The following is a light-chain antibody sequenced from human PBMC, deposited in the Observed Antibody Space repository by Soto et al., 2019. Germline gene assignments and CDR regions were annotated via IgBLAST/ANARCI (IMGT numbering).Light chain of an antibody. CDR1: QSVSSSY. V-gene: IGKV3-20*01. J-gene: IGKJ2*01. Sequence: VLTQSPGTLSLSPGERATLSCRASQSVSSSYLAWYQQKPGQAHMLLIYGASSRTTGLPDRFSGSGSGTDFTITSSRLEPEDFAVYYCHQYGSSHTFGQGTKLEIK. CDR3: HQYGSSHT. CDR2: GAS.